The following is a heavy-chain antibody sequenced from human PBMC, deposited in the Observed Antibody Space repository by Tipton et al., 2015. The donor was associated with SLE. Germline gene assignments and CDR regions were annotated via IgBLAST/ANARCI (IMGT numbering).Heavy chain of an antibody. D-gene: IGHD2-15*01. Sequence: QLVQSGGGLVQPGRSLRLSCAASGFTFDDYAMHWVRQAPGKGLEWVSGISWNSGSIGYADSVKGRFTISRDNAKNSLYLQMNSLRAEDTALYYCASVVVGYWGQGTLVTVSS. CDR1: GFTFDDYA. CDR2: ISWNSGSI. V-gene: IGHV3-9*01. CDR3: ASVVVGY. J-gene: IGHJ4*02.